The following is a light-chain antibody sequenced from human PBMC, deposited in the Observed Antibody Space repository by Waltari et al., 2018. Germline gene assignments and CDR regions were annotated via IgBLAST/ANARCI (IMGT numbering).Light chain of an antibody. Sequence: DIQMTQSPSTLSASVGSRVTITFRASQSIRSWLAWYQQKPGKAPKVLIYEASTLESGVSSRFSGSGSGTEFTLTINGLQPDDFATYYCQHYNNYSFGQGTRVEIK. V-gene: IGKV1-5*01. J-gene: IGKJ1*01. CDR2: EAS. CDR3: QHYNNYS. CDR1: QSIRSW.